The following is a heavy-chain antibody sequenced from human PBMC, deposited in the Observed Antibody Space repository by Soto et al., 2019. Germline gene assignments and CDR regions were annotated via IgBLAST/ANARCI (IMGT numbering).Heavy chain of an antibody. V-gene: IGHV3-15*07. Sequence: SVSNAWMNWVRQAPGKGLGWVGRIKSKTDGGTTDYAAPVKGRFTISRDDSKNTLYLQMNSLKTEDTAVYYCTTAKGVLRFLEWVHDYWGQGTLVTVSS. CDR3: TTAKGVLRFLEWVHDY. CDR2: IKSKTDGGTT. D-gene: IGHD3-3*01. CDR1: SVSNAW. J-gene: IGHJ4*02.